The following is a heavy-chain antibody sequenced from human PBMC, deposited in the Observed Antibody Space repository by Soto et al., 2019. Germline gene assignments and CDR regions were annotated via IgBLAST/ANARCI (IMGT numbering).Heavy chain of an antibody. CDR2: IYYSGST. CDR3: ARRGSGVYGMDV. V-gene: IGHV4-30-4*01. J-gene: IGHJ6*02. D-gene: IGHD3-10*01. Sequence: SETLSVTCTVAGGSISSGDYYWSWISQPPGKGLEWIGYIYYSGSTYYNPSLKSRVTISVDTSKNQFSLKLSSVTAADTAVYYCARRGSGVYGMDVWGQGTTVTVSS. CDR1: GGSISSGDYY.